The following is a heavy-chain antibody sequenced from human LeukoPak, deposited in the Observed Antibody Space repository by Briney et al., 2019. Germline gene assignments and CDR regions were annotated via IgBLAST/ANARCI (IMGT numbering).Heavy chain of an antibody. CDR2: ITTSSSTI. D-gene: IGHD2-8*01. Sequence: GGSLRLSCAASGCTFSDYSMNWVRQGPGKGLEWVSYITTSSSTIYYADSVKGRFTISRDNAKNSLYLQMNSLRDEDTAVYYCARGMRNFDYWGQGTLVTVSS. CDR1: GCTFSDYS. CDR3: ARGMRNFDY. V-gene: IGHV3-48*02. J-gene: IGHJ4*02.